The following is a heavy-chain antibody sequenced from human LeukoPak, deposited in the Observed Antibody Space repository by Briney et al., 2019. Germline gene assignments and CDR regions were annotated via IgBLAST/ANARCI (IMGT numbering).Heavy chain of an antibody. CDR1: GYTFTSYA. CDR2: INTNTGNP. CDR3: ARDWGLYYYDSSGYYYQYYMDV. Sequence: ASVKVSCKASGYTFTSYAMNWVRQAPGQGLEWMGWINTNTGNPTYAQGFTGRFVFSLDTSVSTAYLQISSLKAEDTAVYYCARDWGLYYYDSSGYYYQYYMDVWGKGTMVTVSS. J-gene: IGHJ6*03. V-gene: IGHV7-4-1*02. D-gene: IGHD3-22*01.